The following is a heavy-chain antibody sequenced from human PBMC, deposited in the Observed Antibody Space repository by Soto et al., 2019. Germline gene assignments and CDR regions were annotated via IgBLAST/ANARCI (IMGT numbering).Heavy chain of an antibody. D-gene: IGHD3-16*01. V-gene: IGHV1-18*01. J-gene: IGHJ6*02. CDR2: INTYNGNT. Sequence: ASVKVSCKASGYSFTRYGIAWARQAPGQGLEWMGWINTYNGNTNYAQNLQGRVTLTTDASTSTAYMELTSLRSNDTAIYYCAMVDVYVTPSPQDVWGQGTTVTVSS. CDR3: AMVDVYVTPSPQDV. CDR1: GYSFTRYG.